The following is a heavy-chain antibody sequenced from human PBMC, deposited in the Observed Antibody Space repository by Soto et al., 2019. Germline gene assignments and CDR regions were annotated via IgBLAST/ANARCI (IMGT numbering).Heavy chain of an antibody. V-gene: IGHV1-69*01. D-gene: IGHD3-22*01. CDR1: GDTFSSYA. CDR2: IIPMFGTA. J-gene: IGHJ4*02. CDR3: ARVGPAHYYDRSGYYSPLDY. Sequence: QVQLVQSGAEVKKPGSSVKVSCKASGDTFSSYAINWVRQAPGQGLEWMGGIIPMFGTANYAQKFKGRVTITAGESTISVYMELSSLRSEDTAVYYCARVGPAHYYDRSGYYSPLDYWGQGTLVTVSS.